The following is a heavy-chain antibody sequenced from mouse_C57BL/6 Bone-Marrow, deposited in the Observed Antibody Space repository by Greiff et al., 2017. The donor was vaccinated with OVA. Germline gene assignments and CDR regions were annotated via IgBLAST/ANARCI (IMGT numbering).Heavy chain of an antibody. CDR3: ARHYGSRNFDY. CDR1: GYTFTDYY. Sequence: VQLQQSGPVLVKPGASVKMSCKASGYTFTDYYMNWVKQSHGKSLEWIGVINPYNGGTSYNQKFKGKATLTVDKSSSTAYMELNSLTSEDSAVYYCARHYGSRNFDYWGQGTTLTVSS. CDR2: INPYNGGT. D-gene: IGHD1-1*01. J-gene: IGHJ2*01. V-gene: IGHV1-19*01.